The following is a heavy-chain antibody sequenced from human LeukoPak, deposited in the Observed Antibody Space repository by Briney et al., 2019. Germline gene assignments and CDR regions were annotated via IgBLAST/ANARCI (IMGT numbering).Heavy chain of an antibody. CDR3: ARGGIQVSGIDEFDY. CDR2: IVIRGDT. CDR1: GFTFIDYD. J-gene: IGHJ4*02. V-gene: IGHV3-13*01. D-gene: IGHD6-19*01. Sequence: PGGSLRLSCAASGFTFIDYDMHWVRQVIGKGLEWVSAIVIRGDTHYSGSVKGRFTISRANAERSLYLQMNSLRAEDTAVYYCARGGIQVSGIDEFDYWGQGTLVTVSS.